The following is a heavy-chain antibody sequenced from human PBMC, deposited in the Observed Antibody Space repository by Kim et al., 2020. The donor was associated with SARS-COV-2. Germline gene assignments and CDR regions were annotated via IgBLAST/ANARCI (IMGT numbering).Heavy chain of an antibody. J-gene: IGHJ4*02. D-gene: IGHD5-18*01. Sequence: SETLSLTCTVSGGSISSYYWSWIRQPPGKGLEWIGYIYYSGSTNYNPSLKSRVTISVDTSKNQFSLKLSSVTAADTAVYYCARHRWDRGYSYGTDFDYWGQGTLVTVSS. CDR1: GGSISSYY. CDR3: ARHRWDRGYSYGTDFDY. V-gene: IGHV4-59*08. CDR2: IYYSGST.